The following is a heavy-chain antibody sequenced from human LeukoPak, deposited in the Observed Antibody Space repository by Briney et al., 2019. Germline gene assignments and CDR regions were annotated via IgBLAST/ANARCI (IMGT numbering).Heavy chain of an antibody. Sequence: PGGSLRLSCAASGFTFSDYYMSWIRQAPGKGLQWVSYISTSSTYTIYADSVKGRFTISRDNAKNSLYLRMNSLRAEDTAVYYCAREMGKRGSGSVPSNFYYNGLDVWGKGTTVTVSS. CDR1: GFTFSDYY. J-gene: IGHJ6*04. CDR3: AREMGKRGSGSVPSNFYYNGLDV. CDR2: ISTSSTYT. D-gene: IGHD3-10*01. V-gene: IGHV3-11*06.